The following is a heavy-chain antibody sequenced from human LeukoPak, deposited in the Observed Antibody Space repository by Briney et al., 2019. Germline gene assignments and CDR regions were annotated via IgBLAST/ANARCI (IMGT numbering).Heavy chain of an antibody. Sequence: GGSLRLSCAVSGFTFSSYEMNWVRQAPGKGLEWVSYISSSGSTIYYTDSVNGRFTISRDNAKNSLYLQMNSLRAEDTAVYYCARGRITMVRGAYFDYWGQGTLVTVSS. CDR1: GFTFSSYE. CDR3: ARGRITMVRGAYFDY. CDR2: ISSSGSTI. V-gene: IGHV3-48*03. D-gene: IGHD3-10*01. J-gene: IGHJ4*02.